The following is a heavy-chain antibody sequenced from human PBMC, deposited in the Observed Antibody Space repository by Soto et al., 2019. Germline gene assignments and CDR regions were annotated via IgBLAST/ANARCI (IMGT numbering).Heavy chain of an antibody. CDR1: GFSLTTTGVG. Sequence: EPTLVNPTQTLTMTCTFSGFSLTTTGVGVGWIRQPPGKALEWLALIYWDDDKRYSPSLKSRLTITKDTSKNQLVLTMTNMDPVDTATYYCAHTGDYYYFDYWGQGTLVTVSS. CDR3: AHTGDYYYFDY. V-gene: IGHV2-5*02. CDR2: IYWDDDK. J-gene: IGHJ4*02. D-gene: IGHD4-17*01.